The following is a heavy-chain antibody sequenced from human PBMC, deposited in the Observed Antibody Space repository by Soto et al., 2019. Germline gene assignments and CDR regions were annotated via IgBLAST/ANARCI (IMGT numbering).Heavy chain of an antibody. J-gene: IGHJ6*02. CDR3: ARDTAAVAGTQSAAYYYYFGMDV. V-gene: IGHV1-69*13. D-gene: IGHD6-19*01. CDR2: IIPIFGTA. CDR1: GGTFSSYA. Sequence: GASVKVSCKASGGTFSSYAISWVRQAPGQGLEWMGGIIPIFGTANYAQKFQGRVTITADESTSTAYMELSSLRSEDTAVYYCARDTAAVAGTQSAAYYYYFGMDVWGQGTTVTVSS.